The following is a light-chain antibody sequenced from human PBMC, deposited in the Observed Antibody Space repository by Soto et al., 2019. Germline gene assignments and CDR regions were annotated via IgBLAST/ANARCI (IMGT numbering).Light chain of an antibody. V-gene: IGKV3-15*01. CDR1: QSVSSN. CDR3: QHYNEWPPFT. J-gene: IGKJ3*01. Sequence: EIVMTQSPATLSVSPGERATLSCRASQSVSSNLAWYQQKPGQAPRLLIYDTSTRATGIPTRFSVSGSGTEFTLTIDSLQSEDFAVYYCQHYNEWPPFTFGPGTKVDIK. CDR2: DTS.